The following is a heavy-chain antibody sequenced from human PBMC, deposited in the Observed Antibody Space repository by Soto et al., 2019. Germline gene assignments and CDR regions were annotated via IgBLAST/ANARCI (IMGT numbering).Heavy chain of an antibody. D-gene: IGHD2-15*01. CDR2: IGGRGSPQ. Sequence: QVRLVESGGSLVKPGGSLRLSCAASGFTFGDHYMSWLRQAPGQGLEWLGYIGGRGSPQQYADSLKGRISISRDNAKNSVSLQIESLRVEDTAVYYCARDVRGLGTGGPGLYYFDHWGQGTMVTVSS. V-gene: IGHV3-11*01. J-gene: IGHJ4*02. CDR1: GFTFGDHY. CDR3: ARDVRGLGTGGPGLYYFDH.